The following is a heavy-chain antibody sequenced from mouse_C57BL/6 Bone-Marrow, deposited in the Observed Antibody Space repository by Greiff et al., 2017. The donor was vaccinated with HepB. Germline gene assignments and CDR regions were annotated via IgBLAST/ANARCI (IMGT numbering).Heavy chain of an antibody. Sequence: EVQRVESGGGLVQPGGSLSLSCAASGFTFTDYYMSWVRQPPGKALEWLGFIRNKANGYTTEYSASVKGRFTISRYNSQSILYLQMNALRAEDSATYYCARLCPRRGAMDYWGQGTSVTVSS. J-gene: IGHJ4*01. CDR3: ARLCPRRGAMDY. V-gene: IGHV7-3*01. CDR1: GFTFTDYY. CDR2: IRNKANGYTT.